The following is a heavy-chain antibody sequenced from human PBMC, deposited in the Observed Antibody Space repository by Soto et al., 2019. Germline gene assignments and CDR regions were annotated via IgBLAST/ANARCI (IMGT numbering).Heavy chain of an antibody. J-gene: IGHJ6*03. CDR3: AKPAFDFWSGYYTGWDYYYYMDV. CDR2: ISYDGSNK. V-gene: IGHV3-30*18. Sequence: PGGSLRLSCAASGFTFSSYGMHWVRQAPGKGLEWVAVISYDGSNKYYADSVKGRFTISRDNSKNTLYLQMNSLRAEDTAVYYCAKPAFDFWSGYYTGWDYYYYMDVWGQGTTVTVSS. CDR1: GFTFSSYG. D-gene: IGHD3-3*01.